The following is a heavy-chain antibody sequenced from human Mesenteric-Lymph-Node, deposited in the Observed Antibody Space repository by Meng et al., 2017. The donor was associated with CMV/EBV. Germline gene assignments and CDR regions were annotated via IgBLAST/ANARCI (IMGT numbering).Heavy chain of an antibody. V-gene: IGHV4-34*01. CDR1: GGSFSAYY. CDR3: ASLAPLNNTKDKIPSGY. D-gene: IGHD1-14*01. J-gene: IGHJ4*02. Sequence: QVQLQQWGAGLLKPTETLSLTCAVYGGSFSAYYWSWIRQPPGKGLECIGEINHSGSTNYNPSLKSRITISVDTSKNQFSLKLTSVTAADTAVYFCASLAPLNNTKDKIPSGYWGQGTLVTVSS. CDR2: INHSGST.